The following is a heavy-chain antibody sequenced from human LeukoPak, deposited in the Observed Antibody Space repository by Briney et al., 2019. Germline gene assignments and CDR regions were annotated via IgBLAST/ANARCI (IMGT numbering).Heavy chain of an antibody. CDR3: AKDLDCSSTSCDRDY. D-gene: IGHD2-2*02. Sequence: GGSLRLSCAASGFTFSSDAMSWVRQAPGKGLEWVSAISGSGGSTYYADSVKGRFTISRDNSKNTLYLQMNSLRAEDTAVYYCAKDLDCSSTSCDRDYWGQGTLVTVSS. J-gene: IGHJ4*02. V-gene: IGHV3-23*01. CDR2: ISGSGGST. CDR1: GFTFSSDA.